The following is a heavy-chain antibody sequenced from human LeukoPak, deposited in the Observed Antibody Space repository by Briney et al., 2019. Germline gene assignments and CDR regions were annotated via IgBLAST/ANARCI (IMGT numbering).Heavy chain of an antibody. CDR2: MHHSGAT. J-gene: IGHJ2*01. CDR1: GGCFSGFY. CDR3: ARGILGYYYFDL. D-gene: IGHD2/OR15-2a*01. V-gene: IGHV4-34*01. Sequence: SETLSLTCAVSGGCFSGFYWSWIRQPPGKGLEWIGEMHHSGATSYKPSLRSRVTISGGTSKNQFSLNLNSVTAADTAVYYCARGILGYYYFDLWGRGTLVTVSS.